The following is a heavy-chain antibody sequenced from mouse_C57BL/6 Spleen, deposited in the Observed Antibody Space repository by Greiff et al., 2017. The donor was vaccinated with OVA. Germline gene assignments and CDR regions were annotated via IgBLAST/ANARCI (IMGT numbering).Heavy chain of an antibody. CDR2: IWSGGST. CDR1: GFSLTSYG. Sequence: QVQLKQSGPGLVQPSQSLSITCTVSGFSLTSYGVHWVRQSPGKGLEWLGVIWSGGSTDYNAAFISRLSISTDNSKRQIFVKMHSMRADDTAIYYYARDRDTTVVSDWYFDVWGTGTTVTVSS. D-gene: IGHD1-1*01. V-gene: IGHV2-2*01. CDR3: ARDRDTTVVSDWYFDV. J-gene: IGHJ1*03.